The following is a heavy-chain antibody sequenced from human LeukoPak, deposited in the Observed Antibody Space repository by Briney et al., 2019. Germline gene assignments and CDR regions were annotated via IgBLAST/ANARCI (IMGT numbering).Heavy chain of an antibody. Sequence: PSETLSLTCTVSGDSISRDGYYWGWIRQSPGKGLEWIGSHYYGGVAYYNRPLKSRVGISIDTPKNQFYLRLTSVTAADTALYFCVRQGALLRSIAYWGQGILATVSS. CDR2: HYYGGVA. D-gene: IGHD3-3*01. CDR3: VRQGALLRSIAY. J-gene: IGHJ4*02. CDR1: GDSISRDGYY. V-gene: IGHV4-39*01.